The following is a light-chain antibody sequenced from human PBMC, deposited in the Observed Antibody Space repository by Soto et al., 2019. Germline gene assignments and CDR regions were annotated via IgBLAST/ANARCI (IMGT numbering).Light chain of an antibody. CDR3: QHSNSFSRT. CDR1: DNIVHW. J-gene: IGKJ1*01. V-gene: IGKV1-5*03. Sequence: DIQRTQSPSTLCASVGDRVAMTGWASDNIVHWVAGYQQKQGKAPKLLIYKAANLADEVPSRFAGSVSGTDVTLTITRLQHDDFATYYCQHSNSFSRTFGQGTKVDIK. CDR2: KAA.